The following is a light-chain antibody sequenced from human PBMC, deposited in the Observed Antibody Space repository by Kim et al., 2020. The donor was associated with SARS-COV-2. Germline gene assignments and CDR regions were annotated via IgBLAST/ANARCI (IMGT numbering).Light chain of an antibody. Sequence: ASVGDRVTITCQANQDIRNYLNWFQQKPGKAPKLLIYDASNLETGVPSRFSGSGSGTDFTFTISSLQPEDIATYYCQQYNTLPVTFGQGTRLEIK. CDR3: QQYNTLPVT. V-gene: IGKV1-33*01. J-gene: IGKJ5*01. CDR1: QDIRNY. CDR2: DAS.